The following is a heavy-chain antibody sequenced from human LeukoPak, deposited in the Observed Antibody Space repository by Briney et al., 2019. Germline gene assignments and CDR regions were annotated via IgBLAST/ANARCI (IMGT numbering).Heavy chain of an antibody. D-gene: IGHD3-3*01. CDR2: ISASGGST. V-gene: IGHV3-23*01. CDR3: AKSRSPTIFGVVLNY. Sequence: GGSLRLSCAASGFTFSSYAMSWVRQAPGKGLEWVSAISASGGSTYYADSVKGRFTISRDNSKNTLYLQMNSLRAEDTAVYYCAKSRSPTIFGVVLNYWGQGTLVTVSS. CDR1: GFTFSSYA. J-gene: IGHJ4*02.